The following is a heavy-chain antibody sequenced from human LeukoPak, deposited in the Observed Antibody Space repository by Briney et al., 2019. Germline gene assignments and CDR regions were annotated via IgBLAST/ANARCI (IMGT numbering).Heavy chain of an antibody. D-gene: IGHD1-26*01. V-gene: IGHV4-4*02. Sequence: SETLSLTCAVSGGSITTTNWWSWVRQPPGKGLEWIGEVHLNGATNYNPSLESRLSMSIDKSNNHLSLEVTSVTAADTAMYYCTRESGAFSPFGFWGQGTLVTVSS. J-gene: IGHJ4*02. CDR2: VHLNGAT. CDR3: TRESGAFSPFGF. CDR1: GGSITTTNW.